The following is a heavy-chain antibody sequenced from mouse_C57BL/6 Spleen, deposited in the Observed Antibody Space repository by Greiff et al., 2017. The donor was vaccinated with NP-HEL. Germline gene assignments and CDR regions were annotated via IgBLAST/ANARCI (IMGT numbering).Heavy chain of an antibody. CDR3: ASPYDYDEGWAY. CDR2: ISSDGSYT. Sequence: EVKLMESGGDLVKPGGSLKLSCAASGFTFSSYGMSWVRQTPDQRLEWVATISSDGSYTYYPDSVKGRFTISRDNAKNTLYLQMSSLKSEDTAMYYCASPYDYDEGWAYWGQGTLVTVSA. D-gene: IGHD2-4*01. J-gene: IGHJ3*01. CDR1: GFTFSSYG. V-gene: IGHV5-6*01.